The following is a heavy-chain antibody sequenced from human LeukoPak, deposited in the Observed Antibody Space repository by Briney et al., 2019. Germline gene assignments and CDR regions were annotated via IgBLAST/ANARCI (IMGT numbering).Heavy chain of an antibody. CDR3: ARDGHRRYYYDSSAYRFDY. CDR2: ISAYNGYT. D-gene: IGHD3-22*01. Sequence: ASVKVSCKASGNTFTNNGISWVRQAPGQGLEWMGWISAYNGYTHYAQKFQGRVTMTTDTSTNTAYMELRSLSSDDTAVYYCARDGHRRYYYDSSAYRFDYWGQGTLVTVSS. J-gene: IGHJ4*02. V-gene: IGHV1-18*01. CDR1: GNTFTNNG.